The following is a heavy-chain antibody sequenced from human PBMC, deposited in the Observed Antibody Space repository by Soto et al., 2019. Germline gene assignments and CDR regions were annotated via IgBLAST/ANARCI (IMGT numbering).Heavy chain of an antibody. J-gene: IGHJ6*02. CDR1: GYSFTSYW. CDR2: IDPSDSYT. V-gene: IGHV5-10-1*01. Sequence: GESLKISCKGSGYSFTSYWIGWVRQMPGKGLEWMGRIDPSDSYTNYSPSFQGHVTISADKSISTAYLQWSSLKASDTAMYYCARGHYYYYGMDVWGQGTTVTVS. CDR3: ARGHYYYYGMDV.